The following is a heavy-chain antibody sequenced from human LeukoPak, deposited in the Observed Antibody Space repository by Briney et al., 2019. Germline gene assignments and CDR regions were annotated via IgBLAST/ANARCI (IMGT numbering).Heavy chain of an antibody. CDR2: ISYDGSNK. V-gene: IGHV3-30-3*01. Sequence: GGSLRLSCAASGFTFSSYAMHWVRQAPGKGLEWVAVISYDGSNKYYADSVKGRFTISRDNSKNTLYLQMNSLRAEDTAVYYCARDSSSWYIASNWFDPWGQGTLVTVSS. CDR1: GFTFSSYA. J-gene: IGHJ5*02. D-gene: IGHD6-13*01. CDR3: ARDSSSWYIASNWFDP.